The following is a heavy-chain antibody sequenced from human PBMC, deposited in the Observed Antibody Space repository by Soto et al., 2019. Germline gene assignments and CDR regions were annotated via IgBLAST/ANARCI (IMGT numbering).Heavy chain of an antibody. J-gene: IGHJ4*02. D-gene: IGHD2-21*01. CDR3: ATPVIMADLVDS. Sequence: ASVKISCNASRSAFKSYDFHWVRHAAGQGLEWLGWMNPNSVHSVASWKFQGRVTLRSNASATTTFIKLTNLRSDDSAVYYSATPVIMADLVDSWGQGTLVTVSS. V-gene: IGHV1-8*01. CDR2: MNPNSVHS. CDR1: RSAFKSYD.